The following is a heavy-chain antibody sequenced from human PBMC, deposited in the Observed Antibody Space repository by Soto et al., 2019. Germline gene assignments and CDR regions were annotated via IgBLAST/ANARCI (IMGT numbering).Heavy chain of an antibody. J-gene: IGHJ6*02. D-gene: IGHD2-8*01. CDR1: GDTFTSYY. V-gene: IGHV1-2*04. CDR2: INPNGGST. CDR3: ARGDSTDCSNGVCSFFYNHDMDV. Sequence: ASVKVSCKAPGDTFTSYYMHWVRQAPGHGLEWMGVINPNGGSTSTAQKFQGWVTMTTDTSISTASMELTRLTSDDTAIYYCARGDSTDCSNGVCSFFYNHDMDVWGQGTTVTVSS.